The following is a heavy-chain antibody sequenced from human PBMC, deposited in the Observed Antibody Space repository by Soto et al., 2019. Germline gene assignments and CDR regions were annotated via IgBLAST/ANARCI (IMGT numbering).Heavy chain of an antibody. J-gene: IGHJ4*02. CDR2: ISHDGNKK. V-gene: IGHV3-33*05. Sequence: QVQLVESGGGVVQPGRSLRLSCATSGFIFSSYGIHWLRQAPGKGLEWLAIISHDGNKKYYAESVKGRFTISRDNSKNTVYLHLDSLRAEDTAVYYCARDGGDFDYWGQGTLVTVSS. CDR3: ARDGGDFDY. CDR1: GFIFSSYG. D-gene: IGHD3-16*01.